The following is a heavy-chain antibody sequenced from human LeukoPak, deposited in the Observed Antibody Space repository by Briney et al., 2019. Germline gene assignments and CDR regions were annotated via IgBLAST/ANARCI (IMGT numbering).Heavy chain of an antibody. J-gene: IGHJ4*02. CDR2: INPNSGGS. CDR1: GYTFTAYY. Sequence: ASVKVSCKASGYTFTAYYVHWVRQAPGQGLEWMGWINPNSGGSNYAQKFQGGVTMTRDTSISTAYMELSSLTSDDAAVYYCARDRWELRVFDYWGQGTLVTVSS. D-gene: IGHD1-7*01. V-gene: IGHV1-2*02. CDR3: ARDRWELRVFDY.